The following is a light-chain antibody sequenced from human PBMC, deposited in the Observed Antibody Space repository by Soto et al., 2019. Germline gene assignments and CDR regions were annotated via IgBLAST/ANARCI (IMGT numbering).Light chain of an antibody. CDR3: QQCATSPWT. CDR1: HSVTTTY. CDR2: GSS. J-gene: IGKJ1*01. Sequence: EIVLTQSPASLSLSPGERATLSCRASHSVTTTYLAWYQQTPGQAPRVLIYGSSSRATGIPDRFSGSGSGTDFTLTITRLEPEDFALYFCQQCATSPWTFGQGTKVEIK. V-gene: IGKV3-20*01.